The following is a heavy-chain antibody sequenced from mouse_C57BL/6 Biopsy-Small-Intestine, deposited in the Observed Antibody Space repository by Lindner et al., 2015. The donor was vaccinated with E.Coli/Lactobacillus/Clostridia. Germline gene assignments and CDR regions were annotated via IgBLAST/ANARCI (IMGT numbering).Heavy chain of an antibody. CDR1: GSTLSSIS. D-gene: IGHD2-13*01. V-gene: IGHV1-77*01. CDR3: AREYCSGDSCFGGSDH. J-gene: IGHJ4*01. CDR2: IVVGSGST. Sequence: SVKVSCKASGSTLSSISVQWVRQVRGQRPEWIGWIVVGSGSTKYAENFHERVTITADRSTSTAYMDLTSLRSEDTAVYYCAREYCSGDSCFGGSDHWGRGTLVTVSS.